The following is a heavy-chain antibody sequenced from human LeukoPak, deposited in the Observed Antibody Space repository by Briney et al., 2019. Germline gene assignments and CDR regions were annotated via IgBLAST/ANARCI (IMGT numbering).Heavy chain of an antibody. CDR3: ARGGYYGSGPMDV. V-gene: IGHV3-74*01. CDR2: INSDGSRT. J-gene: IGHJ6*04. D-gene: IGHD3-10*01. Sequence: GGSLRLSCAASGFTFSSYWMHWVRQAPGKGLVWVSRINSDGSRTSYADSVKGRFTISRDNAKNSLYLQMNSLRAEDMALYYCARGGYYGSGPMDVWGKGTTVTVSS. CDR1: GFTFSSYW.